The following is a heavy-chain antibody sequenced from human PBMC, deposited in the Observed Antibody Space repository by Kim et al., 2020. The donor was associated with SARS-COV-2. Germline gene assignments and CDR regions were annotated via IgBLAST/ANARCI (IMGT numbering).Heavy chain of an antibody. CDR2: T. V-gene: IGHV4-59*09. Sequence: TNSTPSLKSRVTISVDTSKNQFSLMLSSVTAADTAVYYCARGDWVNWFDPWGQGTLVTVSS. J-gene: IGHJ5*02. CDR3: ARGDWVNWFDP. D-gene: IGHD2-21*01.